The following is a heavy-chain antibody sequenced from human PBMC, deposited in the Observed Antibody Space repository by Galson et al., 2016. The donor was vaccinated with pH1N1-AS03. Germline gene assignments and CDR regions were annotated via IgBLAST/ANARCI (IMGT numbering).Heavy chain of an antibody. CDR1: GYTFISYV. D-gene: IGHD1-26*01. J-gene: IGHJ6*02. V-gene: IGHV1-3*01. CDR3: ARGRGSYGMDV. CDR2: INAGNGNT. Sequence: SVKVSCKASGYTFISYVMHWVRQAPGQRLEWMGWINAGNGNTTYSQSFKGRVTITRATAASKASMELSSLRSQDTAVYYCARGRGSYGMDVWGQGTTVTVSS.